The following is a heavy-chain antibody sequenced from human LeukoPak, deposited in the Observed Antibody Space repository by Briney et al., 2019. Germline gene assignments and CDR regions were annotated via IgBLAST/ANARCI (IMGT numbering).Heavy chain of an antibody. V-gene: IGHV4-34*01. Sequence: SETLSLTCAVYGGSFSGYYWSWIRQPPGKGLEWIGEINHSGSTNYNPSLKSRVTISVDTSKNQFSLKLRSVTAADTAVYYCARGWLIREYYDFWSGYYSDAFDIWGQGTMVTVSS. CDR2: INHSGST. D-gene: IGHD3-3*01. J-gene: IGHJ3*02. CDR1: GGSFSGYY. CDR3: ARGWLIREYYDFWSGYYSDAFDI.